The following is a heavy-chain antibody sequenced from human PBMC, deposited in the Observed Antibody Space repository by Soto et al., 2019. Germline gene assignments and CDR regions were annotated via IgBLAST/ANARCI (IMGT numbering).Heavy chain of an antibody. Sequence: SETLSLTCSVSGGSVSSESYYWSWIRQTPGKGLEWIGNVENSGSTKYNPSLKSRVTISVDTSKNQFSLKLSSVTGADTAVYYCARERGDAHWIDPCGQGTLVTVSS. CDR3: ARERGDAHWIDP. V-gene: IGHV4-61*01. D-gene: IGHD2-21*01. J-gene: IGHJ5*02. CDR1: GGSVSSESYY. CDR2: VENSGST.